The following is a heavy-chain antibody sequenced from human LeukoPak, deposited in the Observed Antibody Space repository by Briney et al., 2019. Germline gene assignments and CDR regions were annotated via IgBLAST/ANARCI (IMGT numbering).Heavy chain of an antibody. D-gene: IGHD2-2*01. CDR1: GGSISSYY. Sequence: PSETLSLTCTVSGGSISSYYWSWIRQPPGKGLEWIGSIYYSGSTYYNPSLKSRATISVDTSKNQFSLKLSSVTAADTAVYYCARRSYCSSTSCLYGMDVWGQGTTVTVSS. CDR2: IYYSGST. J-gene: IGHJ6*02. CDR3: ARRSYCSSTSCLYGMDV. V-gene: IGHV4-59*05.